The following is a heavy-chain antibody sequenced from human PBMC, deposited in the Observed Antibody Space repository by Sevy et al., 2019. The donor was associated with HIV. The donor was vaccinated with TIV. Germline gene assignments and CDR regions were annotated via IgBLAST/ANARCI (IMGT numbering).Heavy chain of an antibody. V-gene: IGHV1-69*13. CDR1: GGTFSSYA. J-gene: IGHJ5*02. CDR3: ARTYIAAAGYNWFDP. D-gene: IGHD6-13*01. CDR2: IIPIFGTA. Sequence: ASVKVSCKASGGTFSSYAISWVRQAPGQGLELMGGIIPIFGTANYAQKFQGRVTITADESTSTAYMELSSLRSEDTAVYYCARTYIAAAGYNWFDPWGQGTLVTVSS.